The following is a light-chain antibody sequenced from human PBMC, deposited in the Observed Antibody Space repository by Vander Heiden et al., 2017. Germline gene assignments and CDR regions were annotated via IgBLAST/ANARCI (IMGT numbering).Light chain of an antibody. CDR2: EVS. V-gene: IGKV2D-29*02. CDR3: MQSMQFPRT. Sequence: EIVMTQIPLPLSVTPGQPASISCRSSQAILPSDGKTFLYWYRQSPGQSPQLLIYEVSKRFSGVPDMFSGSGSATDFTLKISRVEADDVGMYYCMQSMQFPRTFGQGTMVEIK. CDR1: QAILPSDGKTF. J-gene: IGKJ1*01.